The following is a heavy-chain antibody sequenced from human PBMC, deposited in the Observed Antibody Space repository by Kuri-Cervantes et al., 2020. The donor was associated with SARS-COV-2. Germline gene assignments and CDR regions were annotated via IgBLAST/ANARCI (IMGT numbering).Heavy chain of an antibody. CDR3: TSLSTVAPFDY. D-gene: IGHD4-11*01. Sequence: GESLKISCAASGFTFSGSAMHWVRQASGKGLEWVGSIRSKANSYATAYAASVKGRFTISRDDSKNTAYLQMNSLKTEDTAVYYCTSLSTVAPFDYWGQGTLVTVSS. V-gene: IGHV3-73*01. CDR1: GFTFSGSA. CDR2: IRSKANSYAT. J-gene: IGHJ4*02.